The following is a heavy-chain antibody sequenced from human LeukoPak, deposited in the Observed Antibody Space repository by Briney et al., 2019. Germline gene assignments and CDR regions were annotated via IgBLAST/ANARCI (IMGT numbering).Heavy chain of an antibody. V-gene: IGHV4-4*07. D-gene: IGHD3-3*01. Sequence: PSETLSLTCTVSGGSISSYYWSWIRQPAGKGLEWIGRIYTSGSTNYNPSLKSRVTMSVDTSKNQFSLKLSSVTAADTAVYYCARGSRITIFGVVIGVWGKGTTVTVSS. CDR1: GGSISSYY. J-gene: IGHJ6*04. CDR2: IYTSGST. CDR3: ARGSRITIFGVVIGV.